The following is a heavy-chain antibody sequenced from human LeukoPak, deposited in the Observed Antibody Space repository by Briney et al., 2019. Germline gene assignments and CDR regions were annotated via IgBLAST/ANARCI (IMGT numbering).Heavy chain of an antibody. V-gene: IGHV4-39*02. Sequence: PSETLSLTCTVSGGSISSSGYYWGWVRQPPGKGLEWIGTVYYDGSTYYNPSLKSRITMSVDTSNNHFSLKLKSVTAADSAVYYCARLYGSGSYCFDYWGQGTLVIVSS. CDR2: VYYDGST. J-gene: IGHJ4*02. CDR3: ARLYGSGSYCFDY. CDR1: GGSISSSGYY. D-gene: IGHD3-10*01.